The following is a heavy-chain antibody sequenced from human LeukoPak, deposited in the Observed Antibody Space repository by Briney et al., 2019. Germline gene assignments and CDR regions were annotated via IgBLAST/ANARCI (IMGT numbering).Heavy chain of an antibody. J-gene: IGHJ4*02. CDR2: IGSSTSYK. Sequence: PGGSLRLSCAASGFTFSAYSMNWVRQAPGKGLEWVSSIGSSTSYKYYADSVKGRFTISRDNAKNSLYLQMNSLRAEDTAVYHCSRGSGSSEYWGQGTLVTVSS. D-gene: IGHD1-26*01. V-gene: IGHV3-21*01. CDR3: SRGSGSSEY. CDR1: GFTFSAYS.